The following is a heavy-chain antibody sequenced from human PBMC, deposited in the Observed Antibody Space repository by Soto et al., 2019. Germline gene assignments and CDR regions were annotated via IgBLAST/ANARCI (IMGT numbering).Heavy chain of an antibody. J-gene: IGHJ5*02. D-gene: IGHD2-8*01. Sequence: VQLVESGGGVVQPGRSLRLSCAASGFTFSSYGMHWVRQAPGKGLEWVAVIWYDGSNKYYADSVKGRFTISRDNSKNTLYLQMNSLRAEDTAVYYCARGRMGFDPWGQGTLVTVSS. CDR3: ARGRMGFDP. CDR1: GFTFSSYG. CDR2: IWYDGSNK. V-gene: IGHV3-33*01.